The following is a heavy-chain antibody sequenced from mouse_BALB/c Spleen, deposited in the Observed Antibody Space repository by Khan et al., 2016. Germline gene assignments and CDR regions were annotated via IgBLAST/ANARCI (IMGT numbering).Heavy chain of an antibody. CDR3: AREGYGKGAMDY. CDR2: IYPGNVNT. Sequence: QVQLQQSGPELVKPGASVRISCKASGYTFTSYYIHWVKQRPGQGLEWIGWIYPGNVNTKYNEKFKGKATLTADKSSSTAYMQLSSLTSEDSAVYFCAREGYGKGAMDYWGQGTSVTVSS. J-gene: IGHJ4*01. V-gene: IGHV1S56*01. D-gene: IGHD2-1*01. CDR1: GYTFTSYY.